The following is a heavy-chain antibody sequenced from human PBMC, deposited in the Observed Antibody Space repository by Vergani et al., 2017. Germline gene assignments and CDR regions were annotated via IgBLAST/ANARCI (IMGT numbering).Heavy chain of an antibody. J-gene: IGHJ6*02. CDR1: RNSFTSYW. CDR3: ARLIEEVGGYYYDMEV. Sequence: EVQLVQSGAEVKKPGESLKISCKGSRNSFTSYWIGWVRQMPGKGLEWMGIIYPGDSDTRYNPSFRGQVTMSADKSINTAYLQWSSLKASDTAMYYCARLIEEVGGYYYDMEVWGQXP. CDR2: IYPGDSDT. V-gene: IGHV5-51*01. D-gene: IGHD3-16*01.